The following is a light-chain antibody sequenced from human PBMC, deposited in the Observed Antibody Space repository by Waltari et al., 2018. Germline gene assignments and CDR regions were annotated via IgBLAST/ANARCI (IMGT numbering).Light chain of an antibody. CDR1: SSDVGSYNL. V-gene: IGLV2-23*01. CDR2: EGS. CDR3: CSYAGSSTYV. J-gene: IGLJ1*01. Sequence: QSALTQPDSVSGSPGQGITISCHGTSSDVGSYNLVPWYQQHPGKAPKLMIYEGSKRPSGVSNRFSGSKSGNTASLTISGLQAEDEADYYCCSYAGSSTYVFGTGTKVTVL.